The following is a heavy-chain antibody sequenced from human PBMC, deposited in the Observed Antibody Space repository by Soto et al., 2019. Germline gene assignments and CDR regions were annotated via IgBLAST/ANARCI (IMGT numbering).Heavy chain of an antibody. J-gene: IGHJ6*03. CDR2: ISAYNGNT. CDR3: ARDDFWSGYFPDGDYYYYYMDV. D-gene: IGHD3-3*01. Sequence: ASVKVSCKASGYTFTSYGISWVRQAPGQGLEWMGWISAYNGNTNYAQKLQGRVTMTTDTSTSTAYMELRSLRSDDTAVYYCARDDFWSGYFPDGDYYYYYMDVWGKGTTVTVSS. CDR1: GYTFTSYG. V-gene: IGHV1-18*01.